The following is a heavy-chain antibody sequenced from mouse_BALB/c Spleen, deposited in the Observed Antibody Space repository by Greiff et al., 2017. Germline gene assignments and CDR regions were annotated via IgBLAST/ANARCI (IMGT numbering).Heavy chain of an antibody. CDR3: ARHTDGYPAWFAY. J-gene: IGHJ3*01. V-gene: IGHV2-6-2*01. D-gene: IGHD2-3*01. CDR1: GFSLTSYG. CDR2: IWSDGST. Sequence: VKLVESGPDLVAPSQSLSITCTVSGFSLTSYGVHWVRQPPGKGLEWLVVIWSDGSTTYNSARKSRLSISKDNSKSQVFLQMNSLQTDDTAMYYCARHTDGYPAWFAYWGQGTLVTVSA.